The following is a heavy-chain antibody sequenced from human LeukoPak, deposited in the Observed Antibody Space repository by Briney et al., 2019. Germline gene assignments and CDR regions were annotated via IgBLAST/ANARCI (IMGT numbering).Heavy chain of an antibody. V-gene: IGHV4-4*07. D-gene: IGHD1-14*01. CDR3: ARAPTGIDLHRGGFDI. J-gene: IGHJ3*02. Sequence: SETLYLTCTVSGGSISGYYWSWIRQPAPNRLYSIGRIYTSGSTNYNPSLKSRVTMSVDTSKNRFSLKLNSVTAADTAVYYCARAPTGIDLHRGGFDIWGQGTMVTVSS. CDR1: GGSISGYY. CDR2: IYTSGST.